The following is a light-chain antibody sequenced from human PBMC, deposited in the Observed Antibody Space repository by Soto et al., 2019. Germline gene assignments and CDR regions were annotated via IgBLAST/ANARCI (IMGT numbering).Light chain of an antibody. Sequence: EIVLTQSPGTLSLSPGERATLSRRASQSVSSSYLAWYQQKPGQAPRLLIYGASSRATGIPDRFSGSGSGTDFTLTISRLEPEDFAVYYCQQYGSLFGQGTKWIS. V-gene: IGKV3-20*01. CDR2: GAS. CDR3: QQYGSL. CDR1: QSVSSSY. J-gene: IGKJ1*01.